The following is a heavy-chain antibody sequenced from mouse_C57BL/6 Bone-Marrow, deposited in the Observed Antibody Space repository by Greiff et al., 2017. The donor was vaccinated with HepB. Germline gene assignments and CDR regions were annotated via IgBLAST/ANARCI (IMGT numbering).Heavy chain of an antibody. V-gene: IGHV5-4*01. D-gene: IGHD2-3*01. J-gene: IGHJ3*01. CDR1: GFTFSSYA. Sequence: DVKLQESGGGLVKPGGSLKLSCAASGFTFSSYAMSWVRQTPEKRLEWVATISDGGSYTYYPDNVKGRFTIPRDNAKNNLYLQMSHLKSEDTAMYYCARDGEGYYAWFAYWGQGTLVTVSA. CDR3: ARDGEGYYAWFAY. CDR2: ISDGGSYT.